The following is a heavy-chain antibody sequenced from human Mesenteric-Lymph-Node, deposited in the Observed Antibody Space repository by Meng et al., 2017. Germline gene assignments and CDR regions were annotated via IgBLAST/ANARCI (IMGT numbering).Heavy chain of an antibody. D-gene: IGHD4-17*01. J-gene: IGHJ4*02. Sequence: GESLKISCAASGFTFSSYGMHWVRQAPGKGLEWVAVIWYDGSNKYYADSVKGRFTISRDNSKNTLYLQMNSLRAEDTAVYYCARAQDGDSRGRYFDYWGQGTLVTVSS. CDR2: IWYDGSNK. CDR1: GFTFSSYG. CDR3: ARAQDGDSRGRYFDY. V-gene: IGHV3-33*01.